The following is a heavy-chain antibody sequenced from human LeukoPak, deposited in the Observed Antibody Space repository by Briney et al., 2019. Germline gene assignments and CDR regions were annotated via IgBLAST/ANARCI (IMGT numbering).Heavy chain of an antibody. CDR1: GGSFSGYY. CDR3: AREDDWNQLFDY. Sequence: KPSETLSLTCAVYGGSFSGYYWSWIRQPPGKGLEWIGEINHSGSTNYNPSLKSRVTISVDTSKNQFSLKLSSVTAADTAVYYCAREDDWNQLFDYWGQGTLVTVSS. D-gene: IGHD1-1*01. CDR2: INHSGST. V-gene: IGHV4-34*01. J-gene: IGHJ4*02.